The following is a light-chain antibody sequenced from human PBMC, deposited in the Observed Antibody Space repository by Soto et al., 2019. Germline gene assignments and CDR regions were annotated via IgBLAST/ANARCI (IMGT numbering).Light chain of an antibody. V-gene: IGKV1-8*01. CDR2: AAS. CDR3: QHYYSYPRT. J-gene: IGKJ1*01. Sequence: AIRMTQSPSSFSASTGDRVNITCRASQGISSYLAWYQQKPGKAPKLLIYAASTLQSGVTSRFSGSGSGKDFTLTISCLHSEDFATYYCQHYYSYPRTFGQGTKGEIK. CDR1: QGISSY.